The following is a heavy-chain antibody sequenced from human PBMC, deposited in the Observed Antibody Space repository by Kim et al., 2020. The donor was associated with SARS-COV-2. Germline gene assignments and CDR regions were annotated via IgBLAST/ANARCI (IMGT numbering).Heavy chain of an antibody. V-gene: IGHV3-33*01. J-gene: IGHJ3*02. D-gene: IGHD2-2*01. CDR1: GFTFSSYG. CDR2: IWYDGSNK. CDR3: ARAGDIVVVPAAMGAFDI. Sequence: GGSLRLSCAASGFTFSSYGMHWVRQAPGKGLEWVAVIWYDGSNKYYADSVKGRFTISRDNSKNTLYLQMNSLRAEDTAVYYCARAGDIVVVPAAMGAFDIWGQGTMVTVSS.